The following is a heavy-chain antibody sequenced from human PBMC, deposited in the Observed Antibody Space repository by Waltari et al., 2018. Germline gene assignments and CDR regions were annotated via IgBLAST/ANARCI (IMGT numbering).Heavy chain of an antibody. J-gene: IGHJ6*02. Sequence: EVRLVQSGGGLVQPGRSLRLSCTVSGFNLNDYAMHWVRQTPGKGMGWVSGIFWNRGGTGYADSVKGRFIISRDNAKNSLYLQMNSLRTDDTALYYCGKDVDPGGVSVWGQGTTVTVSS. V-gene: IGHV3-9*01. D-gene: IGHD2-8*01. CDR2: IFWNRGGT. CDR3: GKDVDPGGVSV. CDR1: GFNLNDYA.